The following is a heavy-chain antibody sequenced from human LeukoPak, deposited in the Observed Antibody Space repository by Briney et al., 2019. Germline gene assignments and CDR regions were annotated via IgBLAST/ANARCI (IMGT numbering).Heavy chain of an antibody. Sequence: ASVKVSCKASGYTFASYGVSWVRQAPGQGPEWMAWISVYSGSTEYAQKFQDRVTLTADTSTSTVFMELRSLTSDDTAIYYCARDGWSLGPWGQGTLVTVSS. CDR2: ISVYSGST. CDR3: ARDGWSLGP. CDR1: GYTFASYG. J-gene: IGHJ5*02. V-gene: IGHV1-18*01. D-gene: IGHD2-8*01.